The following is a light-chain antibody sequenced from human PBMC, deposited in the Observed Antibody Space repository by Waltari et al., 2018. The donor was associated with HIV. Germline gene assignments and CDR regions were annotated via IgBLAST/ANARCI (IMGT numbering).Light chain of an antibody. J-gene: IGKJ5*01. CDR2: DAS. CDR1: QSVSSSS. CDR3: QQYGSSVT. V-gene: IGKV3-20*01. Sequence: EIVLTQSPGTLSLSPGERVTLSCRASQSVSSSSLGWYQQKPGQAPRLLIYDASSRATGIPDRFSGSWSGTDFTLTISRLDPEDFAVYYCQQYGSSVTFGQGTRLEIK.